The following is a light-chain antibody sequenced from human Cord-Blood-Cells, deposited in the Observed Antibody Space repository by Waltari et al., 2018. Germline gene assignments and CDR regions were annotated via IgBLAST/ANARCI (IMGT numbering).Light chain of an antibody. Sequence: QSALTQPASVSRPPGQSITISCTGTSSDVGGHNYVSWYQQHPGKAPKLMIYDVSKRPSGVSNRFSGSKSGNTASLTISGLQAEDEADYYCSSYTSSSTWVFGGGTKLTVL. CDR3: SSYTSSSTWV. CDR1: SSDVGGHNY. CDR2: DVS. J-gene: IGLJ3*02. V-gene: IGLV2-14*01.